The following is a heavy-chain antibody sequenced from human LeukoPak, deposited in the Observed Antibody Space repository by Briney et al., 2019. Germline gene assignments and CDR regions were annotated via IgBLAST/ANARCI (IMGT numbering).Heavy chain of an antibody. CDR3: ARQTALDFGGKSYFEY. V-gene: IGHV4-59*08. J-gene: IGHJ4*02. CDR1: GVSISSYY. D-gene: IGHD4-23*01. Sequence: SETLSLTCTVSGVSISSYYWNWIRQSPGKGLEWIAYVHYSGSANYNPSLKSRVTISVDTSKNQFSLRLSSVTAADTAVYYCARQTALDFGGKSYFEYWGQGTLVTVSS. CDR2: VHYSGSA.